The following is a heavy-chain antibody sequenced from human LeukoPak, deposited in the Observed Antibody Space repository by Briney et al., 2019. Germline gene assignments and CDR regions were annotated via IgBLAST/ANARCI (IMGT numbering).Heavy chain of an antibody. CDR3: ARDPGPRVGATTGYYYYGMDV. Sequence: GGSLRLSCAASGFTFSSYSMNWVRRAPGKGLEWVSSISSSSSYIYYADSVKGRFTISRDNAKNSLYLQMNSLRAEDTAVYYCARDPGPRVGATTGYYYYGMDVWGQGTTVTVSS. CDR1: GFTFSSYS. D-gene: IGHD1-26*01. V-gene: IGHV3-21*01. CDR2: ISSSSSYI. J-gene: IGHJ6*02.